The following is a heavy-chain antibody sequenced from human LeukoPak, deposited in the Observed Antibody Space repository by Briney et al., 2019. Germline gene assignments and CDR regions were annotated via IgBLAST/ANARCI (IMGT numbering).Heavy chain of an antibody. Sequence: SQTLSLTCAISGDSVSDNSAAWNWIRPSPSRGLEWLGRTYYRSKWYNEYAVSVRSRITINANTSINQFSLQLNSVTPEDTAVYYCARGFPDTFDYWGQGTLVTVSP. J-gene: IGHJ4*02. CDR1: GDSVSDNSAA. CDR3: ARGFPDTFDY. V-gene: IGHV6-1*01. D-gene: IGHD1-14*01. CDR2: TYYRSKWYN.